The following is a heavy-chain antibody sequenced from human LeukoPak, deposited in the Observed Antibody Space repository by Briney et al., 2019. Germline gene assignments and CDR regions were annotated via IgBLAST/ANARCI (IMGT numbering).Heavy chain of an antibody. V-gene: IGHV3-11*04. CDR1: GFTFSDYY. CDR2: ISSSGSTI. J-gene: IGHJ6*03. CDR3: AREVGDYQLGYYYMDV. D-gene: IGHD4-17*01. Sequence: PGGSLRLSCAASGFTFSDYYMSWIRQAPGKGLEWVSYISSSGSTIYYADSVKGRFTISRDNAKNSLYLQMNSLRAEDTALYYCAREVGDYQLGYYYMDVWGKGTTVTVSS.